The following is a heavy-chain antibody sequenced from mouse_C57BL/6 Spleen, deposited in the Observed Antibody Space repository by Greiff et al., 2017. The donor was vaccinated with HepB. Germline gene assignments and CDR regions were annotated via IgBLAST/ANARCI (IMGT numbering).Heavy chain of an antibody. CDR1: GYTFTEYS. J-gene: IGHJ2*01. CDR3: ARHEVHGYPSSYYFDC. Sequence: QVQLQQSGAELVKPGASVKLSCKASGYTFTEYSIHWVKQRSVQGLEWIGWFYPGSGSIKYNAKFKDKATLTADKSTSTVYMELSSLTSEDSAVYSCARHEVHGYPSSYYFDCWGQGTTLTVA. V-gene: IGHV1-62-2*01. CDR2: FYPGSGSI. D-gene: IGHD2-2*01.